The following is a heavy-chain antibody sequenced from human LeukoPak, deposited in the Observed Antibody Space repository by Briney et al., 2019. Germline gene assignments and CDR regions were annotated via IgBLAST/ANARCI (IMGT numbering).Heavy chain of an antibody. V-gene: IGHV4-59*01. CDR2: IYYSGGT. D-gene: IGHD5-18*01. J-gene: IGHJ3*02. CDR1: GGSINTYY. Sequence: SETLSLTCTVSGGSINTYYWSWVRQPPGKGLEWIASIYYSGGTNYNPSLTSRAAISIDTSKNQFSLKLSSVTAADTALYYCAGDVDTAMLDAFDIWGQGTMVTVSS. CDR3: AGDVDTAMLDAFDI.